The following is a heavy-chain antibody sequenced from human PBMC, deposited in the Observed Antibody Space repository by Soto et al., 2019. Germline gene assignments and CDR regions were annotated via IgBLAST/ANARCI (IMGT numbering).Heavy chain of an antibody. CDR2: IYYSGST. J-gene: IGHJ5*02. CDR1: GDSVISCNCY. D-gene: IGHD3-10*01. Sequence: SETLSLTCTVSGDSVISCNCYWIRIRPPPGKGLEWIWYIYYSGSTNYNPSLKSRVTISVDTSKNQFSLKLSSVTAADTAVYYCARGVVRGVIKLFDPWGQGTLVTVSS. CDR3: ARGVVRGVIKLFDP. V-gene: IGHV4-61*01.